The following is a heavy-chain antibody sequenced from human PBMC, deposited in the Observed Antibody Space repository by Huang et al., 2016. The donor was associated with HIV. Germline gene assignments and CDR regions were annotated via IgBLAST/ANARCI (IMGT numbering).Heavy chain of an antibody. J-gene: IGHJ4*02. CDR1: GFTFSTCI. Sequence: QVQLVESGGGAVQPGGSLRVSCAASGFTFSTCIMHWVRQYPGKGLEWVACIRYDGSDESYADSVRGRFTISRDNSINTLYLQMNTLTAEDTAVYFCAKDHDWSFDYWGQGTLVTVSS. D-gene: IGHD3-9*01. CDR3: AKDHDWSFDY. CDR2: IRYDGSDE. V-gene: IGHV3-30*02.